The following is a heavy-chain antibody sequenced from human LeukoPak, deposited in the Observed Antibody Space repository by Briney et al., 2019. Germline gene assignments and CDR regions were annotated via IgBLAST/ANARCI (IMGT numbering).Heavy chain of an antibody. Sequence: GGSLRLSCAASGFTFSSYAMSWVRQAPGKGLEWVSAISGSGGSTYYADSVKGRFTISRDNSKNTLYLQMNSLRAEDTALYYCARDRPRYYDSSGYYPGVIDYWGQGTLVTVSS. D-gene: IGHD3-22*01. CDR2: ISGSGGST. J-gene: IGHJ4*02. CDR3: ARDRPRYYDSSGYYPGVIDY. CDR1: GFTFSSYA. V-gene: IGHV3-23*01.